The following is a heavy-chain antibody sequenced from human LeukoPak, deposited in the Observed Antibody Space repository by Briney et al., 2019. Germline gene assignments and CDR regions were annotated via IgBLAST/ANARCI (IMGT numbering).Heavy chain of an antibody. Sequence: SETLSLTCTVSGGSISSYYWSWLRQLPGKGLEWIGYIYYSGSINYNPSLKSRATISVDTSKNQFSLKLSSVTAADTAVYYCARSGWNDVPDYWGQGTLVTVSS. V-gene: IGHV4-59*01. CDR2: IYYSGSI. J-gene: IGHJ4*02. CDR3: ARSGWNDVPDY. CDR1: GGSISSYY. D-gene: IGHD1-1*01.